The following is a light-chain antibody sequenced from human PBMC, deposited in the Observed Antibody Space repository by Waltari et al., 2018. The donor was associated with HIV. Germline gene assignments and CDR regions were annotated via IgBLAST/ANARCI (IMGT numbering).Light chain of an antibody. CDR2: KNN. CDR3: QSYDSSLSGSRV. J-gene: IGLJ3*02. V-gene: IGLV1-40*01. Sequence: HSVLTQPPSVSGALGQRVTITCPGGSSNLGPGYDVHWYQQRPGTAPKLLIYKNNNRPSGVPDRFSGSKSGTSASLAITGLQAEDEADYHCQSYDSSLSGSRVFGGGTKLTVL. CDR1: SSNLGPGYD.